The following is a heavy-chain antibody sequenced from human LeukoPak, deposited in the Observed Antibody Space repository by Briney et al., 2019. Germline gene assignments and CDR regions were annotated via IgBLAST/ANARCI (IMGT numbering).Heavy chain of an antibody. V-gene: IGHV3-23*01. Sequence: SGGSLRLSCAASGFTFSSYAMSWVRQAPGKGLEWVSAISGSGNRTYSADSVKGRFTISRENAKNSLYLRMNSLRAGDTAVYYCARAAYSSTWYSRYFDLWGRGTLVTVSS. CDR2: ISGSGNRT. CDR1: GFTFSSYA. CDR3: ARAAYSSTWYSRYFDL. D-gene: IGHD6-13*01. J-gene: IGHJ2*01.